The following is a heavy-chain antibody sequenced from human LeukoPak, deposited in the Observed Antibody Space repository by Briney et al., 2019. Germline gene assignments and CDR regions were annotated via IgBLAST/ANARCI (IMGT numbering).Heavy chain of an antibody. CDR2: ISSSGSTI. Sequence: PGGSLRLSCAASGFTFSDYYMSWIRQAPGKGLEWVSYISSSGSTIYYADSVKGRFTISRDNAKNSLYLQMNSLRAEDTAVYYCARDGQLGRSDAFDIWGQGTMVTVSS. V-gene: IGHV3-11*04. J-gene: IGHJ3*02. CDR3: ARDGQLGRSDAFDI. D-gene: IGHD1-1*01. CDR1: GFTFSDYY.